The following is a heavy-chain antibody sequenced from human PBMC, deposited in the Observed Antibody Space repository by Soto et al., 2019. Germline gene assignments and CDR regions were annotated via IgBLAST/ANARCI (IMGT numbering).Heavy chain of an antibody. CDR1: GGSISSGGYS. D-gene: IGHD3-22*01. Sequence: PSETLSLTCAVSGGSISSGGYSWSWIRQPPGKGLECIGYIYHSGSTYYNPSLKSRVTISVDRSKNQFSLKLSSVTAADTAVYYCARNNGRENYYDSSGYWYYFDYWGQGTLVTVS. CDR3: ARNNGRENYYDSSGYWYYFDY. J-gene: IGHJ4*02. V-gene: IGHV4-30-2*01. CDR2: IYHSGST.